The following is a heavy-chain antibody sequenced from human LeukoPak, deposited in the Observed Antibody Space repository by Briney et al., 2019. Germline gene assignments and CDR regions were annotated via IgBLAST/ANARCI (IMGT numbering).Heavy chain of an antibody. J-gene: IGHJ4*02. D-gene: IGHD1-26*01. CDR2: INFNDGGT. CDR3: AREYSATYRFDY. V-gene: IGHV1-2*02. Sequence: ASVTVSCKASGHTFTGYYIHWVRQAPGQGLEWMGYINFNDGGTNYAQKFQGRVTLTRDTSISTAYMELSRLRSDDTAVYYCAREYSATYRFDYWGQGTLVTVSS. CDR1: GHTFTGYY.